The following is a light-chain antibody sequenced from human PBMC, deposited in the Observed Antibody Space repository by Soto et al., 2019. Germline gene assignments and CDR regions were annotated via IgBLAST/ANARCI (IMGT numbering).Light chain of an antibody. V-gene: IGKV3-15*01. CDR3: QRYTNWHPIT. J-gene: IGKJ4*01. CDR2: DAS. Sequence: EIVMTQSPATLSVSPGEGATLSCRASQNVHSDLALYQQKPGQAPRLLIYDASTRATGIPSRLSGNGSGTEITLTISSTLSEDVVSVKFQRYTNWHPITVCEGTKLEI. CDR1: QNVHSD.